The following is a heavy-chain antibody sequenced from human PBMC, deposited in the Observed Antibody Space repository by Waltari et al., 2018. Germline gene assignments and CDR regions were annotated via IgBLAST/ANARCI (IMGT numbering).Heavy chain of an antibody. CDR3: ARGGVPDYYGSGSPYRNWFDP. D-gene: IGHD3-10*01. V-gene: IGHV4-34*02. CDR1: GGSFSGYH. CDR2: INNGGVT. Sequence: QVQLKQWGAGTLKPSDTLSLTCGVYGGSFSGYHWTGVRQSPGKGLEWIGEINNGGVTNYSPSLKSRVTISVDASKNQFSLFVRSVTAADTAVYYCARGGVPDYYGSGSPYRNWFDPWGQGTLVTVSS. J-gene: IGHJ5*02.